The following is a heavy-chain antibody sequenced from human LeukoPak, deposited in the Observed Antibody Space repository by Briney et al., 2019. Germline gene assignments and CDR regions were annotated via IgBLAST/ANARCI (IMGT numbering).Heavy chain of an antibody. D-gene: IGHD1-7*01. CDR3: ARVCWNYGNYNWFDP. CDR2: INHSGST. Sequence: KPSETLSLTCAVYGGSFSGYYWSWIRQPPGKGLEWIGEINHSGSTNYNPSLKSRVTISVDTSKNQFSLKLSSVTAADTAVYYYARVCWNYGNYNWFDPWGQGTLVTVSS. CDR1: GGSFSGYY. J-gene: IGHJ5*02. V-gene: IGHV4-34*01.